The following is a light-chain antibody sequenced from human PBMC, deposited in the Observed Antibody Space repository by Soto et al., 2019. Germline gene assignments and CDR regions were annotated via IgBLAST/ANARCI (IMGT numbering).Light chain of an antibody. CDR3: QHYNSYSEA. Sequence: EIVLTQSPGILSLSPGERATLSCRASQTVTRNYLAWHQQKPGQTPRLLVYGASSRATGIPDRFSGSGSGTEFTLTISSLQPDDFATYYCQHYNSYSEAFGQGTKV. V-gene: IGKV3-20*01. CDR1: QTVTRNY. CDR2: GAS. J-gene: IGKJ1*01.